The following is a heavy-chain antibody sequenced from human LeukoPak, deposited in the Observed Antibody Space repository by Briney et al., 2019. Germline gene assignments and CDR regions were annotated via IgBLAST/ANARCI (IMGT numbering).Heavy chain of an antibody. CDR3: ARAAFGYYGSGSYYKSGFDY. CDR2: INTSGST. V-gene: IGHV4-61*02. CDR1: GGAISSGSYY. J-gene: IGHJ4*02. Sequence: SQTLSLTCTVSGGAISSGSYYWSWIRQPAGKGLEWIGRINTSGSTNYNPSLKSRVTISVDMSKNQFSLKLSSVTAADTAVYYCARAAFGYYGSGSYYKSGFDYWGQGTLVTVSS. D-gene: IGHD3-10*01.